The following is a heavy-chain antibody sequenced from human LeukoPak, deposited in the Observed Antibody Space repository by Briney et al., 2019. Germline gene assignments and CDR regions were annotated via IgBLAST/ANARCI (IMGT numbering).Heavy chain of an antibody. CDR1: GYTFTVYY. CDR2: INPNSGGT. Sequence: ASVKVSCKASGYTFTVYYMHWVRQAPGQGLEWMGWINPNSGGTNYAQKFQGRVTMTRDTSISTAYMELSRLRSDDTAVYYCARVTVKGRNWFDPWGQGTLVTVSS. V-gene: IGHV1-2*02. CDR3: ARVTVKGRNWFDP. J-gene: IGHJ5*02. D-gene: IGHD4-11*01.